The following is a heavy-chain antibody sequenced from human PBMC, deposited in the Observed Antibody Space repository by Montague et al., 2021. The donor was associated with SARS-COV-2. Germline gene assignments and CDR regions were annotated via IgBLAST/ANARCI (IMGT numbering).Heavy chain of an antibody. CDR3: ARQITMGRGPFDS. CDR2: ISYDGSV. V-gene: IGHV4-59*08. CDR1: GDSVSRSY. D-gene: IGHD3-10*01. Sequence: SETLSLTCTVAGDSVSRSYWNWIRQSPGKGLEWIGNISYDGSVNYNPSLKSRLSISLDTSKNQLSLTLTSVTAADTATYYCARQITMGRGPFDSWGQGTLVIVSS. J-gene: IGHJ4*02.